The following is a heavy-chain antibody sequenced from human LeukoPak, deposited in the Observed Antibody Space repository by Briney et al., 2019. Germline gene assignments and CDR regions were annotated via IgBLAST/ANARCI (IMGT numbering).Heavy chain of an antibody. J-gene: IGHJ4*02. V-gene: IGHV4-31*03. CDR3: ATYYDSSGFDY. CDR1: GGSISSGGYY. Sequence: SQTLSLTCTVSGGSISSGGYYWNLIRHPPRKSLEWIGYIYYSGSTYYNPSLKSRVTISVDASKNQFSLKLSSVTAADTAVYYCATYYDSSGFDYWGQGTLVTVSS. D-gene: IGHD3-22*01. CDR2: IYYSGST.